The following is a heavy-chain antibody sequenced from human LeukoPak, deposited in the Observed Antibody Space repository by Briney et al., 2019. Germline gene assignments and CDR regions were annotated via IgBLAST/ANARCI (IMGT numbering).Heavy chain of an antibody. J-gene: IGHJ4*02. D-gene: IGHD5-12*01. V-gene: IGHV1-24*01. CDR1: GYTLTELS. CDR3: ATGGGGYDSSFDY. Sequence: ASVKVSCKVSGYTLTELSMHWVRQAPGKGLEWMGGFDPEDGETIYAQKFQGRVTMTEDTSTDTAYMGLSSLRSEDTAVYYCATGGGGYDSSFDYWGQGTLVTVSS. CDR2: FDPEDGET.